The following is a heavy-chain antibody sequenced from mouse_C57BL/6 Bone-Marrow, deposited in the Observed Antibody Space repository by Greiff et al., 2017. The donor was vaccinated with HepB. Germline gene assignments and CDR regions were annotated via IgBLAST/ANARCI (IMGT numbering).Heavy chain of an antibody. CDR3: AKIAPYYYGSSSY. CDR2: IWRGGST. Sequence: VKLMESGPGLVQPSQSLSITCTVSGFSLTSYGVHWVRQSPGKGLEWLGVIWRGGSTDYNAAFMSRLSITKDNSKSQVFFKMNSLQADDTAIYYCAKIAPYYYGSSSYWGQGTLVTVSA. CDR1: GFSLTSYG. J-gene: IGHJ3*01. D-gene: IGHD1-1*01. V-gene: IGHV2-5*01.